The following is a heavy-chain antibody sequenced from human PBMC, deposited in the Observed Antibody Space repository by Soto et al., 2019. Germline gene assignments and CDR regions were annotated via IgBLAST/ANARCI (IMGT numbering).Heavy chain of an antibody. CDR1: GYTFTSYG. V-gene: IGHV1-18*04. J-gene: IGHJ5*02. CDR3: ARVRTDGYYYESGVKNNWSAP. D-gene: IGHD3-22*01. Sequence: VASVKVSCKASGYTFTSYGISWVRQAPGQGLEWMGWISAYNGNTNYAQKLQGRVTMTTDTSTSTAYMELRSLRSDGTAVYYCARVRTDGYYYESGVKNNWSAPGGQGPLVTVSS. CDR2: ISAYNGNT.